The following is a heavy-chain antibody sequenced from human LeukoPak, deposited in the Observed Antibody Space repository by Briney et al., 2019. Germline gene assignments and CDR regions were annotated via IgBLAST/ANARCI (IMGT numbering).Heavy chain of an antibody. Sequence: SVKVSCKASGGTFSNYAISWVRQAPGQGLEWMGGIIPIFATANYAQKFQGRVTITADESTSTAYMELSSLRSEDTAMYYCASRQGSKAAAGRHWGQGTLVTVPS. D-gene: IGHD6-13*01. V-gene: IGHV1-69*13. J-gene: IGHJ4*02. CDR1: GGTFSNYA. CDR3: ASRQGSKAAAGRH. CDR2: IIPIFATA.